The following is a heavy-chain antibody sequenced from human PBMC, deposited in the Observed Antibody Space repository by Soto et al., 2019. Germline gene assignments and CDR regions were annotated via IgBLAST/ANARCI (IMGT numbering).Heavy chain of an antibody. CDR1: EFTFNIYG. D-gene: IGHD6-19*01. J-gene: IGHJ4*02. V-gene: IGHV3-30*18. CDR2: ISYDGSNK. CDR3: AKGTPYTSGWYYFDY. Sequence: QVQLVESGGGVVQPGTSLRLSCVASEFTFNIYGMHWVRQDPDKGLEWVAVISYDGSNKFYADSVSGRFTISRDNSKNTLYLQMNSLRDEDTAVYFCAKGTPYTSGWYYFDYWGQGTRVTVSS.